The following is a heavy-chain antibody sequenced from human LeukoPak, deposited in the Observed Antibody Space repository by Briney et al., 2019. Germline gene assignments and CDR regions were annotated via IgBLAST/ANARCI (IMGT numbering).Heavy chain of an antibody. D-gene: IGHD6-25*01. CDR2: IHHSGSI. CDR1: GGPFRGYY. Sequence: SETLSLTCAVHGGPFRGYYWTWIRRPPGKGLEWIGEIHHSGSIKYNPSLKSRVTISEDLSTNQFSLSLTSVTAADTAVYYCTRGIAAGVDLWGQGALVTVSS. J-gene: IGHJ5*02. V-gene: IGHV4-34*01. CDR3: TRGIAAGVDL.